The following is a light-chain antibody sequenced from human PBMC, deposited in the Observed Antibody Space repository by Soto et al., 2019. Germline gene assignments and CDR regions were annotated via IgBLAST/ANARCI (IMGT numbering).Light chain of an antibody. V-gene: IGKV3-15*01. Sequence: ETVMTQSPATLSVSPGERATLSCRASQSVTSNLAWYQQRPGQAPRLLIYGTSTRATGVPARFSGSGSGTEFTLTISSLQPEDFAVYYCQQYKNWPQTFGQGTKVEIK. CDR1: QSVTSN. CDR3: QQYKNWPQT. CDR2: GTS. J-gene: IGKJ1*01.